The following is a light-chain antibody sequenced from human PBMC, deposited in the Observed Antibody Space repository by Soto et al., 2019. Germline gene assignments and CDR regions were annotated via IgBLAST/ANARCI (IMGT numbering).Light chain of an antibody. Sequence: QSVLTQQPSASGTPGQRVTISCSGSSSNSGSDYVYWYQQLPGTAPKLLIYRNNQRPSGVPDRFSGSKSGTSASLAISGLRSEDEADYYCAAWDDSLSGWVFGGGTKLTVL. V-gene: IGLV1-47*01. J-gene: IGLJ3*02. CDR1: SSNSGSDY. CDR3: AAWDDSLSGWV. CDR2: RNN.